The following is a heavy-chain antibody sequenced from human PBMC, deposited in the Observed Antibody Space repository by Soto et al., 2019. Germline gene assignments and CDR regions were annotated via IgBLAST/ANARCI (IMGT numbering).Heavy chain of an antibody. CDR1: GGSISSYY. Sequence: SETLSLTCTVSGGSISSYYWSWIRQPAGKGLEWIGRIYTSGSTNYNPSLKSRVTVSVDTSKNQFSLKLSSVTAADTAVYYCARDGVYCSSTSCYTGFDYWGQGTLVTVSS. CDR3: ARDGVYCSSTSCYTGFDY. V-gene: IGHV4-4*07. J-gene: IGHJ4*02. D-gene: IGHD2-2*02. CDR2: IYTSGST.